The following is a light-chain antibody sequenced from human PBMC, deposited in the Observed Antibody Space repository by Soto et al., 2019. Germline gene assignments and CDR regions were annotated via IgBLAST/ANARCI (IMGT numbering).Light chain of an antibody. CDR3: SSYTSSTAVI. CDR2: DVS. V-gene: IGLV2-14*01. Sequence: QSALTQPASVSGSPGQSITMSCTGTNSDVGGYDYVSWYQQHPGKAPKLMIYDVSIRHSGVSDRFSGSKSGNTASLTISGLQTEDEAYYYCSSYTSSTAVIFGGGTKLTVL. CDR1: NSDVGGYDY. J-gene: IGLJ2*01.